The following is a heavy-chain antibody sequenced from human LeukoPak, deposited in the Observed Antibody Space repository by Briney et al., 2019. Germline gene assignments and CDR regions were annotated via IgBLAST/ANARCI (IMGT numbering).Heavy chain of an antibody. CDR1: GGSFSSYY. J-gene: IGHJ2*01. D-gene: IGHD6-19*01. CDR2: IYYSGST. Sequence: SETLSLTCAVYGGSFSSYYWSWIRQPPGKGLEWIGYIYYSGSTNYNPSLKSRVTISVDTSKNQFSLKLSSVTAADTAVYYCAREQWLVHGYFDLWGRGTLVTVSS. CDR3: AREQWLVHGYFDL. V-gene: IGHV4-59*01.